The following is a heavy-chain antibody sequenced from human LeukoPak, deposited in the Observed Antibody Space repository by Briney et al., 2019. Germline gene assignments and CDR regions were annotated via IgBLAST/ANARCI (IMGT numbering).Heavy chain of an antibody. Sequence: GGSLRLSCAASGFTFSTYWMSWVRQGPGKGLEWVANIRQDGGEKYYVESVRGRFTISRDNAKNLLYLQMDSLRGEDTAVYYCARPGGGVAFDYWGQGTLVAVSS. J-gene: IGHJ4*02. CDR2: IRQDGGEK. CDR1: GFTFSTYW. D-gene: IGHD3-16*01. CDR3: ARPGGGVAFDY. V-gene: IGHV3-7*01.